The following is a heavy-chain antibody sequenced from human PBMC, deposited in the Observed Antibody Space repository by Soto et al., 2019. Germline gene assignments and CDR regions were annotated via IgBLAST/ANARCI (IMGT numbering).Heavy chain of an antibody. CDR2: INHSGST. J-gene: IGHJ4*02. Sequence: PSETLSLTCAVYGGSFSGYYWSWIRQPPGKGLEWIGEINHSGSTNYNPSLKSRVTISVDTSKNQFSLKLSSVTAADTAVYYCARGRIESVVVPAAKLDYWGQGTLVTVSS. V-gene: IGHV4-34*01. CDR3: ARGRIESVVVPAAKLDY. D-gene: IGHD2-2*01. CDR1: GGSFSGYY.